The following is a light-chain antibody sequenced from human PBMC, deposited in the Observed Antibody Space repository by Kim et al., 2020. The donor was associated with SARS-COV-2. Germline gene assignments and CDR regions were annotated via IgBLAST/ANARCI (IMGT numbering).Light chain of an antibody. Sequence: KTVAMSCTRSSGSFGSTYVQWYQQRPGSAPTIVICEDKKRPSGVPSRFSGSIDSSSNSASLTISGVETEDEADYYCQSYDATSLWVFGGGTQLTVL. CDR1: SGSFGSTY. V-gene: IGLV6-57*03. CDR3: QSYDATSLWV. CDR2: EDK. J-gene: IGLJ3*02.